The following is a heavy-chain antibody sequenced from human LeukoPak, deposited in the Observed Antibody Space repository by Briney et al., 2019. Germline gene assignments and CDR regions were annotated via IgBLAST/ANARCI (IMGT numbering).Heavy chain of an antibody. CDR3: ASEAVRGGTNFDY. CDR1: GDSVSGSPAV. J-gene: IGHJ4*02. D-gene: IGHD3-10*01. V-gene: IGHV6-1*01. CDR2: AYYRSKWFI. Sequence: SQTLSLTCAISGDSVSGSPAVWNWIRQSPSRGLEWLGRAYYRSKWFIDYALSVKGRITITSDTSKNQFSLQLNSVTAEDTAVYYCASEAVRGGTNFDYWGQGTLVTVSS.